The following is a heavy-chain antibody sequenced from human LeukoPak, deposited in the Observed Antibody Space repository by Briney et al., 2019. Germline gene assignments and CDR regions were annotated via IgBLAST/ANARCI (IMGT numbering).Heavy chain of an antibody. CDR2: MNPNSGNT. D-gene: IGHD6-13*01. J-gene: IGHJ4*02. CDR3: TRGPAGYSSSWYNFDY. V-gene: IGHV1-8*01. Sequence: ASVKVSCKASGYTFTSYGINWVRQATGQGLEWMGWMNPNSGNTGYAQKFQGRVTMTRNTSISTAYMELSSLRSEDTAVYYCTRGPAGYSSSWYNFDYWGQGTLVTVSS. CDR1: GYTFTSYG.